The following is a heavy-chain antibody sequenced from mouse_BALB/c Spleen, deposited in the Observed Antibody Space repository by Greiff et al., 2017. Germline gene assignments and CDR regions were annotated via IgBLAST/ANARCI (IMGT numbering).Heavy chain of an antibody. Sequence: VQLQQSGPELVKPGASVKMSCKASGYTFTDYYMDWVKQSHGESFEWIGRVNPYNGGTSYNQKFKGKATLTVDKSSSTAYMELNSLTSEDSAVYYCARHYRYPSFDYWGQGTTLTVSS. V-gene: IGHV1-19*01. CDR3: ARHYRYPSFDY. J-gene: IGHJ2*01. CDR1: GYTFTDYY. D-gene: IGHD2-14*01. CDR2: VNPYNGGT.